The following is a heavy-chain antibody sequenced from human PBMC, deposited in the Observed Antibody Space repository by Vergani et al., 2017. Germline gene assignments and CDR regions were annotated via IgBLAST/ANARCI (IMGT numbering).Heavy chain of an antibody. Sequence: QVQLQESGPGLVKPSETPSLTCTVSGGSISSYYLSWIRQPPGKGLEWIGYIYYSWSTNYNPSLKSRVTISVDTSKNQFSLTLSSVTAADTAVYYCARGRTAGYFSPYGMDGWGQGTTVTVSS. D-gene: IGHD1-1*01. V-gene: IGHV4-59*01. CDR3: ARGRTAGYFSPYGMDG. CDR2: IYYSWST. J-gene: IGHJ6*02. CDR1: GGSISSYY.